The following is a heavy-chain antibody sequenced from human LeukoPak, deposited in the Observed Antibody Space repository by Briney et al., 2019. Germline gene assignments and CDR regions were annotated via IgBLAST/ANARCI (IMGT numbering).Heavy chain of an antibody. CDR3: ARGSAFSAVAFDY. Sequence: ASVKVSCKASGYTFTGYYMHWVRRAPGQGLEWMGWINPNSGGTNYAQKFQGWVTMTRDTSISTAYMELSRLRSDDTAVYYCARGSAFSAVAFDYWGQGTLVTVSS. V-gene: IGHV1-2*04. J-gene: IGHJ4*02. D-gene: IGHD6-19*01. CDR1: GYTFTGYY. CDR2: INPNSGGT.